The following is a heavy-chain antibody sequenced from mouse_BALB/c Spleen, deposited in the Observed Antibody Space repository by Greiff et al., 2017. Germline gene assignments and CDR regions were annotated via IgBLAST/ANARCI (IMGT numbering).Heavy chain of an antibody. J-gene: IGHJ3*01. CDR2: IWSGGST. CDR1: GFSLTSYG. CDR3: ARNYRYDGRSWFAY. V-gene: IGHV2-2*02. D-gene: IGHD2-14*01. Sequence: VMLVESGPGLVQPSQSLSITCTVSGFSLTSYGVHWVRQSPGKGLEWLGVIWSGGSTDYNAAFISRLSISKDNSKSQVFFKMNSLQANDTAIYYCARNYRYDGRSWFAYWGQGTLVTVSA.